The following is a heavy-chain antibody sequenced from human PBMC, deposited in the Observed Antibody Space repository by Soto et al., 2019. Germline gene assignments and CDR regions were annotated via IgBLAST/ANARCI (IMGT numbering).Heavy chain of an antibody. J-gene: IGHJ5*02. CDR3: ARKGGIVVVPAARSWFDP. CDR1: GGSFSGYY. CDR2: INYSGST. V-gene: IGHV4-34*01. D-gene: IGHD2-2*01. Sequence: SETLSLTCAVYGGSFSGYYWSWIRQPPGKGLEWIGEINYSGSTNYNPSLKSRVTISVDTSRNQFSLKLSSVTAADTAVYYCARKGGIVVVPAARSWFDPWGQGTLVTVSS.